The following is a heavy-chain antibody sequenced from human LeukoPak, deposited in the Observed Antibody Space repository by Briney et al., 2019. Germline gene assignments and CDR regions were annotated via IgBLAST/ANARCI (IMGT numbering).Heavy chain of an antibody. J-gene: IGHJ5*02. CDR2: FDPEDGET. V-gene: IGHV1-24*01. CDR3: ATGEFLFVGATKHGWFDP. Sequence: ASVKVSCKVSGYTLTELSMHWVRQAPGKGLEWMGGFDPEDGETIYAQKFQGRVTMTEDTSTDTAYMEPSSLRSEDTAVYYCATGEFLFVGATKHGWFDPWGQGTLVTVSS. D-gene: IGHD1-26*01. CDR1: GYTLTELS.